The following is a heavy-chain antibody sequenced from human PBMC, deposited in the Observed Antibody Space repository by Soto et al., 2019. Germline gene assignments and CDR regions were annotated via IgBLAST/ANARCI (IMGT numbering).Heavy chain of an antibody. CDR3: TRGSYSGYEGDYYYGMDV. V-gene: IGHV3-73*01. CDR1: GFTFSGSA. D-gene: IGHD5-12*01. J-gene: IGHJ6*02. Sequence: GGSLRLSCAASGFTFSGSAMHWVRQASGKGLEWVGRIRSKANSYATAYAASVKGRFTISRDDSKNTAYLQMNSLKTEDTAVYYCTRGSYSGYEGDYYYGMDVWGQGITANVSS. CDR2: IRSKANSYAT.